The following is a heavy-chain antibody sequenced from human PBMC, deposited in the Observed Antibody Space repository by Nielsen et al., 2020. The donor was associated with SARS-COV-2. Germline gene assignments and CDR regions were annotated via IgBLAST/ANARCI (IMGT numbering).Heavy chain of an antibody. CDR1: GFTFDDYA. V-gene: IGHV3-9*01. J-gene: IGHJ5*02. CDR2: ISWNSGSI. CDR3: AKDGGPPYGDFYWFDP. D-gene: IGHD4-17*01. Sequence: GGSLRLSCAASGFTFDDYATHWVRQAPGKGLEWVSGISWNSGSIGYADSVKGRFTISRDNAKNSLYLQMNSLRAEDTALYYCAKDGGPPYGDFYWFDPWGQGTLVTVSS.